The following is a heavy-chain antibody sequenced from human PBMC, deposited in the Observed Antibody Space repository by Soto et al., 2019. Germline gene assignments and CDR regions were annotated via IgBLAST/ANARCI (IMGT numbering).Heavy chain of an antibody. D-gene: IGHD3-3*01. CDR1: GFTFSSSA. CDR2: IKSKTDGGTT. V-gene: IGHV3-15*01. Sequence: PGGSLRLSCAASGFTFSSSAMSWVRQAPGKGLEWVGRIKSKTDGGTTDYAAPVKGRFTISRDDSKNTLYLQMNSLKTEDTAVYYCTTDRSTIFGVVIRVDVWGQGTTVTVSS. CDR3: TTDRSTIFGVVIRVDV. J-gene: IGHJ6*02.